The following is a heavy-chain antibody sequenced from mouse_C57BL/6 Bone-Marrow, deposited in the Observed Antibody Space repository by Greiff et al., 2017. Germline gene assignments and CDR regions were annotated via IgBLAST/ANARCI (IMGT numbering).Heavy chain of an antibody. J-gene: IGHJ4*01. D-gene: IGHD1-1*01. CDR3: AKYYYGSMYYAMDY. V-gene: IGHV1-64*01. CDR1: GYTFTSYW. CDR2: IHPNSGST. Sequence: QVQLQQPGAELVKPGASVKLSCKASGYTFTSYWMHWVKQRPGQGLEWIGMIHPNSGSTNYNEKFKSKATLTVDKSSSTAYMQLSSLTSEDSAVYYCAKYYYGSMYYAMDYWGQGTSVTVSS.